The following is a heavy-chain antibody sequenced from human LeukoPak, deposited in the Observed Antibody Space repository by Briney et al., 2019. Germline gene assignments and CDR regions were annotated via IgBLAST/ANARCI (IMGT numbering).Heavy chain of an antibody. J-gene: IGHJ4*02. CDR1: GFTFSDYA. Sequence: PGGSLRLSCAASGFTFSDYAMYWVRQAPGKGLEWVSSIEASGGATYYADSVKGRFTISRDNSKNTFYLQMNSLRAEDTAVYYCAKEFRSVTTAYWGQGTLVTVSS. CDR2: IEASGGAT. V-gene: IGHV3-23*01. D-gene: IGHD4-17*01. CDR3: AKEFRSVTTAY.